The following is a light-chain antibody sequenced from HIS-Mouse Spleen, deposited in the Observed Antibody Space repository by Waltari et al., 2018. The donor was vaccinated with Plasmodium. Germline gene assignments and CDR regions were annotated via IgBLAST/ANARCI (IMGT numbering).Light chain of an antibody. CDR3: QQYDNLPMYT. CDR1: QDISNY. V-gene: IGKV1-33*01. J-gene: IGKJ2*01. CDR2: DAS. Sequence: DIQMTPSPSSLSASVGDRVTLTCQASQDISNYLNWYQQKPGKAPKLLIYDASNLETGVPSRFSGSGSGTDFTFTISSLQPEDIATYYCQQYDNLPMYTFGQGTKLEIK.